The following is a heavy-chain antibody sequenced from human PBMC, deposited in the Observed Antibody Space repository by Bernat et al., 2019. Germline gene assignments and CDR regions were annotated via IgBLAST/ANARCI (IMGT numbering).Heavy chain of an antibody. J-gene: IGHJ4*02. V-gene: IGHV1-46*01. Sequence: QVQLVQSGAEVKKPGASVKVSCKASGYTFTSYYIHWVRQAPGQGLEWMGIINPSGGSTSYAQKFQGRVTMTRDTSTSTVYMELSRLRSEDTAVYYCARGYCSGGSCSGLSYYWGQGTLVTVSS. CDR1: GYTFTSYY. D-gene: IGHD2-15*01. CDR3: ARGYCSGGSCSGLSYY. CDR2: INPSGGST.